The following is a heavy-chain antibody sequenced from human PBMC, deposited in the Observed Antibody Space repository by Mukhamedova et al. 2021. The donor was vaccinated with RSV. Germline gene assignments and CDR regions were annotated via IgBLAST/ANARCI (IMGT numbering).Heavy chain of an antibody. Sequence: APGKGLEWVSSISSNGSTIYYADSVKGRFTISRDNAKNSLYLQMNSLRAEDTALYYCARRRITIFGVGYRKSYSYMDVWGKGTTV. J-gene: IGHJ6*03. D-gene: IGHD3-3*01. CDR3: ARRRITIFGVGYRKSYSYMDV. CDR2: ISSNGSTI. V-gene: IGHV3-48*03.